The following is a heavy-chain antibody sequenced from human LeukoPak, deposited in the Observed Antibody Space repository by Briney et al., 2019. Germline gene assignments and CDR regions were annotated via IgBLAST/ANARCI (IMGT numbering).Heavy chain of an antibody. Sequence: SETLSLTCAVYGGSFSGYYWSWIRQPPGKGLEWIGEVNHSGSTNYNPSLKSRDTISVDTSKNQFSLKLSSVTAADTAVYYCARESSLKLRYCSGGSCAKKAEYFQHWGQGTLVTVSS. D-gene: IGHD2-15*01. J-gene: IGHJ1*01. CDR2: VNHSGST. V-gene: IGHV4-34*01. CDR3: ARESSLKLRYCSGGSCAKKAEYFQH. CDR1: GGSFSGYY.